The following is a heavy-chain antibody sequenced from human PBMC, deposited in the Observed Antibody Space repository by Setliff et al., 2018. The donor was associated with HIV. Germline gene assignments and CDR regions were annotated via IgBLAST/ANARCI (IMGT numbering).Heavy chain of an antibody. CDR2: MNPDSGNT. Sequence: VSCKASGYTSTRYDINWVRQATGQGLEWMGWMNPDSGNTGSAQNFQGRLTITWNTSISTAYMELGSLGFDDTAVYFCARTRSGGSSVYYYYYMDVWGQGTAVTVSS. V-gene: IGHV1-8*01. CDR3: ARTRSGGSSVYYYYYMDV. CDR1: GYTSTRYD. D-gene: IGHD2-15*01. J-gene: IGHJ6*03.